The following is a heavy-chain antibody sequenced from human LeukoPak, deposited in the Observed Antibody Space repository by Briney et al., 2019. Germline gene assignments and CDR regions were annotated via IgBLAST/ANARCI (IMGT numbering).Heavy chain of an antibody. D-gene: IGHD6-13*01. V-gene: IGHV3-23*01. J-gene: IGHJ4*02. CDR1: GFAFTNYD. Sequence: PGGSLRPSCAASGFAFTNYDMSWIRQAPGKGLEWVSSITTSGAGTYYPDFVKGRCTISRDNSKNTLYLQMNSLRAEDTAVFYCAIGQQPYLFDYWGQGTLVTVSS. CDR2: ITTSGAGT. CDR3: AIGQQPYLFDY.